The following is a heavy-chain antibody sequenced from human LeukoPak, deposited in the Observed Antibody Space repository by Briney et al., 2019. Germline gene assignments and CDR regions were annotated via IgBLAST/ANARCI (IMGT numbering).Heavy chain of an antibody. CDR1: GGTFSSYA. CDR2: IIPIFGTA. V-gene: IGHV1-69*13. Sequence: SVKVSCKASGGTFSSYAISWVRQAPGQGLERMGGIIPIFGTANYAQKFQGRVTITADESTSTAYMELSSLRSEGTAVYYCARSRDSSSWTLDYWGQGTLVTVSS. D-gene: IGHD6-13*01. J-gene: IGHJ4*02. CDR3: ARSRDSSSWTLDY.